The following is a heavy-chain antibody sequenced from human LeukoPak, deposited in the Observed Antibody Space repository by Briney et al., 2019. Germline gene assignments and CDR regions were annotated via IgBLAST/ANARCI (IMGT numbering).Heavy chain of an antibody. J-gene: IGHJ4*02. D-gene: IGHD3-22*01. CDR1: GGTFSSYA. V-gene: IGHV1-69*13. Sequence: GASVKVSCKASGGTFSSYAISWVRQAPGQGLEWMGGITPIFGTANYAQKFQGRVTITADESTSTAYMELSSLRSEDTAVYYCARTYDSSATTYFDYWGQGTLVTVSS. CDR3: ARTYDSSATTYFDY. CDR2: ITPIFGTA.